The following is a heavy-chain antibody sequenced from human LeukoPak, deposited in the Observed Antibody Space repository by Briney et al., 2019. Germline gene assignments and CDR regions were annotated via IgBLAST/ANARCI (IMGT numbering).Heavy chain of an antibody. CDR2: IYPGDSDT. Sequence: GESLKISCKGSGYSFTSYWIGWVRQMPGEGLEWMGIIYPGDSDTRYSPSFQGQVTISADKSISTAYLQWSSLKASDTAMYYCARHQGYYYDSSGYYFYYWGQGTLVTVSS. J-gene: IGHJ4*02. D-gene: IGHD3-22*01. V-gene: IGHV5-51*01. CDR3: ARHQGYYYDSSGYYFYY. CDR1: GYSFTSYW.